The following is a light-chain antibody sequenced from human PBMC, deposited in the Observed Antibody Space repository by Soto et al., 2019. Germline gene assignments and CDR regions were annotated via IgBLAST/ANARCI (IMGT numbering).Light chain of an antibody. CDR2: DNN. V-gene: IGLV1-51*01. J-gene: IGLJ2*01. CDR3: GTWDSSLSAVV. Sequence: QSVLTQPPSVSAAPGQKVTISCCGSSSNIGNNYVSWYQQLPGTAPKLLIYDNNKRPSGIPDRFSGSKSGTSATLGITGLQTGDEADYYCGTWDSSLSAVVFGGGTKLTV. CDR1: SSNIGNNY.